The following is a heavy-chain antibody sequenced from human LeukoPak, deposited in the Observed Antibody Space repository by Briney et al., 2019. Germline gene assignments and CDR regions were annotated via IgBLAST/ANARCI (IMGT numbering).Heavy chain of an antibody. Sequence: PSETLSLTCTVSDGSISSYYWSWIRQPPGKGLEWIGYIYYSGSTNYNPSLKSRVTISVDTSKNQFSLKLSSVTAADTAVYYCARGGLPRDYYYYGMDVWGQGTTVTVSS. D-gene: IGHD3-16*01. CDR1: DGSISSYY. CDR3: ARGGLPRDYYYYGMDV. J-gene: IGHJ6*02. V-gene: IGHV4-59*01. CDR2: IYYSGST.